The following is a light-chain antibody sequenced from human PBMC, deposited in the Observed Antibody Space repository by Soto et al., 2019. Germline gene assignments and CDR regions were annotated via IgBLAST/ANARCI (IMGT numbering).Light chain of an antibody. Sequence: DIQMTQSPSTLSGSVGDRVTITFRASQTISSWLAWYQQKPGKAPKVLIYGASTLQSGVPSRFSGSGSGTEFTLTISSLQPEDFATYYCQQGYSISWTFGQGTKVDIK. J-gene: IGKJ1*01. CDR2: GAS. CDR1: QTISSW. CDR3: QQGYSISWT. V-gene: IGKV1-39*01.